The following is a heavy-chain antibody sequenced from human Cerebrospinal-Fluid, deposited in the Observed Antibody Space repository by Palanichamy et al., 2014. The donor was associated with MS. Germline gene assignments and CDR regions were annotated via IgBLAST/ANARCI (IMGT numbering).Heavy chain of an antibody. CDR1: GGTFTTYA. Sequence: QVQLVQSGAEVKKPGSSVKVSCKASGGTFTTYAFNWVRQAPGQGLEWMGGIIPIFKKANYAQNFQGRVTITADDSTSTAYMELSSLRSEDTAMYYCAREGYTYGFDYWDQGTLVTVSS. V-gene: IGHV1-69*01. D-gene: IGHD5-18*01. J-gene: IGHJ4*02. CDR3: AREGYTYGFDY. CDR2: IIPIFKKA.